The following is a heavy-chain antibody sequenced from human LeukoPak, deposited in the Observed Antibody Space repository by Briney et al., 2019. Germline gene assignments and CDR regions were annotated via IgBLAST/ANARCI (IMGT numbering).Heavy chain of an antibody. CDR1: GFTFSSNY. V-gene: IGHV3-53*01. CDR2: IYSGGST. Sequence: PGGSLRLSCAASGFTFSSNYMSWVRQAPGKGLEWVSVIYSGGSTYYADSVKGRFTISRDNSKNTLYLQMNSLRAEDTAVYYCARAPRYAYYYYYMDVWGKGTTVTISS. CDR3: ARAPRYAYYYYYMDV. J-gene: IGHJ6*03. D-gene: IGHD5-12*01.